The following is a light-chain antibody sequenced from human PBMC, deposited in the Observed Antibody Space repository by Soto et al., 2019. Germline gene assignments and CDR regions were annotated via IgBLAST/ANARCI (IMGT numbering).Light chain of an antibody. CDR3: LQANRVPLS. CDR2: AAS. CDR1: QGISTN. V-gene: IGKV1-12*01. Sequence: EIQMNQSPSYVSPSVGDTVTRTCRASQGISTNLAWYQQKPGKAPKLLIYAASSLQSGVPPRFSGSGSGTDFTLTISSLQPEDFAIYFCLQANRVPLSVGQGTRLEIK. J-gene: IGKJ5*01.